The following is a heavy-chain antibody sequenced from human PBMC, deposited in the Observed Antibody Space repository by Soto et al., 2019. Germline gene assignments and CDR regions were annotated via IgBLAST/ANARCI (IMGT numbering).Heavy chain of an antibody. CDR1: GCTFSSYA. J-gene: IGHJ4*02. CDR3: ARGVRFLEWLLSGAFDY. CDR2: ISYDGSNK. Sequence: QVQLVESGGGVVQPGRSLRLSCAASGCTFSSYAMHWVRQAPGKGLEWVAVISYDGSNKYYADSVKGRFTISRDNSKNTLYLQMNSLRAEDTAVYYCARGVRFLEWLLSGAFDYWGQGTLVTVSS. D-gene: IGHD3-3*01. V-gene: IGHV3-30-3*01.